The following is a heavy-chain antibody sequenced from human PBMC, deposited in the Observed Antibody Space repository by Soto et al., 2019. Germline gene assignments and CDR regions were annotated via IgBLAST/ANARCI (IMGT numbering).Heavy chain of an antibody. V-gene: IGHV3-23*01. D-gene: IGHD1-7*01. CDR1: GFTFSSYG. J-gene: IGHJ4*02. CDR2: SSATGAGT. Sequence: EVQLLESGGGLVQPGGSLRLSCAASGFTFSSYGMTWVRQAPGKGLEWVSFSSATGAGTYYADSVKGRFTISRDNSKNTLYLQMTGPRADDTAVYYCAKDRRAGGNYGLYSDFWGQGALVIVSS. CDR3: AKDRRAGGNYGLYSDF.